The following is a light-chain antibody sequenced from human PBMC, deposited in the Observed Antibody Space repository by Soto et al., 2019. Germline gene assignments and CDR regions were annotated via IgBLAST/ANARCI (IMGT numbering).Light chain of an antibody. J-gene: IGKJ5*01. CDR3: QQYENIPT. CDR2: DAS. Sequence: IQMTKSPSSLSSSFGDRVTITCQASQNIKNYLNWYQQKPGRAPKLLIYDASNLEAGVPSRFRGSGSGTYFTFTISRMKPEDVATYYCQQYENIPTFGQGTRLEIK. CDR1: QNIKNY. V-gene: IGKV1-33*01.